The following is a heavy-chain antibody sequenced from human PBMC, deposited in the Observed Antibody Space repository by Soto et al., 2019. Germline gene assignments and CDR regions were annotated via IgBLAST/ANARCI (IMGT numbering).Heavy chain of an antibody. Sequence: GASVKVSCKASGGTFSSYAISWVRQAPGQGLEWMGGIIPIFGTANYAQKFQGRVTITADKSTSTAYMELSSLRSEDTAVYYCARDKEYYDRSVYYGMDVWGPGTRVTVSS. CDR2: IIPIFGTA. D-gene: IGHD3-22*01. CDR3: ARDKEYYDRSVYYGMDV. CDR1: GGTFSSYA. V-gene: IGHV1-69*06. J-gene: IGHJ6*02.